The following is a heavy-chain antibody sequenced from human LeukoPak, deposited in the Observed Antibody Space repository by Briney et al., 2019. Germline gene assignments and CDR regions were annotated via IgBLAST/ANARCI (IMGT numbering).Heavy chain of an antibody. CDR2: INPNSGGT. CDR3: AREGDIVVVPAANLAFDI. Sequence: ASVKVSFTASGYTFTGYYMHWVRQAPGQGLEWMGWINPNSGGTNYAQKFQGRVTMTRDTSISTAYMELSRLRSDDTAVYHCAREGDIVVVPAANLAFDIWGQGTMVTVSS. V-gene: IGHV1-2*02. CDR1: GYTFTGYY. D-gene: IGHD2-2*01. J-gene: IGHJ3*02.